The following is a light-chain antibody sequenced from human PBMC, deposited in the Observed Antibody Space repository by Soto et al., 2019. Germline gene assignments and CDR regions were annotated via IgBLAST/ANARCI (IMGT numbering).Light chain of an antibody. CDR1: SSDVGSYNL. CDR3: CSYAGSSTPLI. CDR2: EVS. Sequence: LTQPASVSGSPGHSITISCTGTSSDVGSYNLVSWYQQHPGKAPKLMIYEVSKRPSGVSNRFSGSKSGNTASLTISGLQAGDEADYYCCSYAGSSTPLIFGTGTKVTVL. V-gene: IGLV2-23*02. J-gene: IGLJ1*01.